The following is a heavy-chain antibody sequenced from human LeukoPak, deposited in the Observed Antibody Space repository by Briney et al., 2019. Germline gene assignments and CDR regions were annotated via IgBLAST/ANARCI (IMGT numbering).Heavy chain of an antibody. CDR2: ISGSGATI. J-gene: IGHJ4*02. CDR3: SRLRGYSYGYGDY. D-gene: IGHD5-18*01. CDR1: GFTFSSYS. V-gene: IGHV3-48*04. Sequence: GGSLRLSCAASGFTFSSYSMNWVRQAPGKGLEWVSYISGSGATIDYADSVKGRFTISRDNAKNSLYLQMNSLRAEDTAVYYCSRLRGYSYGYGDYWGQRTLVTVSS.